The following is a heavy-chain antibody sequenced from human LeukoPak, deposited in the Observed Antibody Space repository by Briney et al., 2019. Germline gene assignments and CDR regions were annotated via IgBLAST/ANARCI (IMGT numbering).Heavy chain of an antibody. Sequence: SETLSLTCTVSGGSISSSSYYWSWIRQPAGKGLEWIGRIFTSGSTKYNPSLKSRVTISVDTSKNQFSLKLSSVTAADTAVYYCAREGKITMVRRVIRYYYMDVWGKGTTVTISS. CDR1: GGSISSSSYY. D-gene: IGHD3-10*01. V-gene: IGHV4-61*02. CDR3: AREGKITMVRRVIRYYYMDV. CDR2: IFTSGST. J-gene: IGHJ6*03.